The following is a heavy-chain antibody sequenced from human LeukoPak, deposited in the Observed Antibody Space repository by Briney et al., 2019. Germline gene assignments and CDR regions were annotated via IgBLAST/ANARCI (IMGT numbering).Heavy chain of an antibody. CDR3: AKSQNLRGVFDY. CDR1: GYTFTGYY. V-gene: IGHV1-2*02. D-gene: IGHD3-16*01. J-gene: IGHJ4*02. Sequence: GASVKVSCKASGYTFTGYYMHWVRQAPGQGLEWMGWINPNSGGTTYAQKFQGRVTMTRDTSISTAYLDLSRLRSDDTAVYYCAKSQNLRGVFDYWGQGTLVTVSS. CDR2: INPNSGGT.